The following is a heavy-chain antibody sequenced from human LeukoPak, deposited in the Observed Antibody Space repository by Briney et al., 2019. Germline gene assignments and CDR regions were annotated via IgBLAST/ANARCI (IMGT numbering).Heavy chain of an antibody. Sequence: PSETLSLTYTVSGGSISSYYWSWIRQPPGKGLEWIGYIYYSGSTNYNPSLKSRVTISVDTSKNQFSLKLSSVTAADTAVYYCARGMRGVVYDYWGQGTLVTVSS. CDR3: ARGMRGVVYDY. CDR2: IYYSGST. CDR1: GGSISSYY. J-gene: IGHJ4*02. D-gene: IGHD3-10*01. V-gene: IGHV4-59*01.